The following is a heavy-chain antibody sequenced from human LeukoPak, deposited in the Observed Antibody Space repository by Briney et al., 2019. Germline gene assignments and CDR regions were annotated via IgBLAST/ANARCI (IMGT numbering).Heavy chain of an antibody. CDR2: INWNGGST. CDR3: AKDPDYDFWSGYPDY. CDR1: GFTFDDYG. Sequence: GGSLRLSCAASGFTFDDYGMSWVRQAPGKGLEWVSGINWNGGSTGYADSVKGRFTISRDNSKNTLYLQMNSLRAEDTAVYYCAKDPDYDFWSGYPDYWGQGTLVTVSS. D-gene: IGHD3-3*01. V-gene: IGHV3-20*04. J-gene: IGHJ4*02.